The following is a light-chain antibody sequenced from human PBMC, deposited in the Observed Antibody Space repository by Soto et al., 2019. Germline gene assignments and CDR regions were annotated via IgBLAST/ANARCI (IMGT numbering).Light chain of an antibody. J-gene: IGKJ2*01. Sequence: AIQLTQSPSSLSASVGDRVTLTCRASQDISSALVWYQQKPGEAPKVLIYDASKLESGVPSRFSGGGSGTDFTLTIMNLQPEDLATYHCQQFNHYPRTFGQGTKLEIK. CDR2: DAS. CDR3: QQFNHYPRT. CDR1: QDISSA. V-gene: IGKV1D-13*01.